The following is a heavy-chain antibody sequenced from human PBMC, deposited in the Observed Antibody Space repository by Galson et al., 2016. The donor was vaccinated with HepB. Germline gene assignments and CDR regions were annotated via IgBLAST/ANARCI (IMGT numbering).Heavy chain of an antibody. D-gene: IGHD6-13*01. CDR3: ARARIAALGTGAFDM. J-gene: IGHJ3*02. Sequence: SLRLSCAASGFTFSDYSMNWLRQAPGKGLEWVSYISSSVSYIYYADSVQGRFTISRDNAKNSLYLQLNSLRAEDTAVYYCARARIAALGTGAFDMWGQGTMVTVSS. CDR2: ISSSVSYI. V-gene: IGHV3-11*04. CDR1: GFTFSDYS.